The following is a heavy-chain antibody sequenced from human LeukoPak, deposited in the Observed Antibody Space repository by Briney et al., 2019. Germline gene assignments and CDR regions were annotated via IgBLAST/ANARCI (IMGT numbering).Heavy chain of an antibody. J-gene: IGHJ4*02. V-gene: IGHV1-2*04. CDR2: INPNSGGT. CDR1: GYIFTGYY. D-gene: IGHD4-17*01. CDR3: ARAVTTYIAFDY. Sequence: ASVKVSCKASGYIFTGYYMHWVRQAPGQGLEWMGWINPNSGGTNYAQKFQGWVTKTRDTSISTAYMELSRLRSDDTAVYYCARAVTTYIAFDYWGQGTLVTVSS.